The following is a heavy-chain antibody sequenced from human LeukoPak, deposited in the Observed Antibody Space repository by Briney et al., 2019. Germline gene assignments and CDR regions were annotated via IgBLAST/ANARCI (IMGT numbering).Heavy chain of an antibody. V-gene: IGHV1-69*13. Sequence: SVKVSCKASGGTFSSYAISWVRQAPGQGLEWMGGIIPIFGTANYAQKFQGRVTITADESTSTAYMELSSLRSEDTAVYYCANYSPRQLVRFNYFDYWGQGTLVTVSS. CDR1: GGTFSSYA. D-gene: IGHD6-13*01. CDR2: IIPIFGTA. J-gene: IGHJ4*02. CDR3: ANYSPRQLVRFNYFDY.